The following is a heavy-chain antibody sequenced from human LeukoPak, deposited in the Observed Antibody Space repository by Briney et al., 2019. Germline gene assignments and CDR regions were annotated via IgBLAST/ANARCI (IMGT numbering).Heavy chain of an antibody. CDR1: GFTFSSYW. V-gene: IGHV3-7*01. D-gene: IGHD3-22*01. CDR2: IKQDGSEK. Sequence: GGSLRLSCAASGFTFSSYWMSWVRQAPGKGLEWVANIKQDGSEKYYVDSVKGRFTISRDNAKNSLYLQMNSLRAEDTAVCYCARAENYYDSSGTVRDAFDIWGQGTMVTVSS. CDR3: ARAENYYDSSGTVRDAFDI. J-gene: IGHJ3*02.